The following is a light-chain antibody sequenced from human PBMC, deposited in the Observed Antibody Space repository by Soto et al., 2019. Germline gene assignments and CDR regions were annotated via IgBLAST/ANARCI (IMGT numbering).Light chain of an antibody. CDR3: QQYNNWPRT. CDR2: DAS. V-gene: IGKV3-11*01. CDR1: QSIGLA. Sequence: EIVLTQSPATLSLPPGERVTLSCRASQSIGLAIAWYQHKPGQAPRLLIFDASQRATGIPARFRGSGSGTDFTLSISSLEPEDFAVYYCQQYNNWPRTFGQGTKVDIK. J-gene: IGKJ1*01.